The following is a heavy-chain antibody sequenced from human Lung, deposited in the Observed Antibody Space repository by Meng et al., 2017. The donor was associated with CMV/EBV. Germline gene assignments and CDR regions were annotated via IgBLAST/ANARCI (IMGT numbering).Heavy chain of an antibody. J-gene: IGHJ4*02. CDR1: GGSIGSSGYY. CDR2: VYYSGTT. CDR3: ARDRNPAVAGTGLDY. D-gene: IGHD6-19*01. Sequence: SXTVSGGSIGSSGYYWGWIRQPPGKGLEWIGAVYYSGTTYYNPSLKSRITISVDTSKNQFSLKLYSVTAADTAVYYCARDRNPAVAGTGLDYWGQRTLVXVSS. V-gene: IGHV4-39*07.